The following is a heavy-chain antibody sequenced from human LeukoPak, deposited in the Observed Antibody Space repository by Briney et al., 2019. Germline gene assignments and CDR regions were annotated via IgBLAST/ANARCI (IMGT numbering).Heavy chain of an antibody. CDR1: GYTFTSYY. CDR3: ARDEAYSSSHDAFDI. CDR2: INPSGGST. Sequence: ASVTVSCKASGYTFTSYYMHWVRQAPGQGLEWMGLINPSGGSTSYAQKFQGRVTMTRDTSTSTVYMELSSLRSEDTAVYYCARDEAYSSSHDAFDIWGQGTMVTVSS. D-gene: IGHD6-13*01. J-gene: IGHJ3*02. V-gene: IGHV1-46*01.